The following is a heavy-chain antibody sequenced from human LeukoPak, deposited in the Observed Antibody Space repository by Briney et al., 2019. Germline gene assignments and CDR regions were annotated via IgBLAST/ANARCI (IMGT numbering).Heavy chain of an antibody. CDR3: AKDRHAPGRYCSSTICFPFDP. CDR1: GFTFSSYA. V-gene: IGHV3-23*01. D-gene: IGHD2-2*01. J-gene: IGHJ5*02. CDR2: ISGRGGST. Sequence: PGGSLRLSCAASGFTFSSYAMSWVRQAPGKGLEWVSGISGRGGSTYYADSVKGRFTISRDNSKSTLYLQMNSLRTEDTAVYYCAKDRHAPGRYCSSTICFPFDPWGQGTLVTVSS.